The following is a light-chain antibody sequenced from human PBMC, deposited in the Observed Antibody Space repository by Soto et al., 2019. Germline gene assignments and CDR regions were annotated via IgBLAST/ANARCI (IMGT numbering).Light chain of an antibody. CDR2: GAS. Sequence: EIVMTQSPATLSVSPGERATLSCRASQSVSSNLAWFQQRPGQAPRLLIYGASTRATGVPARFSGSGSGTEFTLTISSLLSEDFTIYYCQHYNHWPLTFGGGTKVEIK. J-gene: IGKJ4*01. CDR1: QSVSSN. V-gene: IGKV3-15*01. CDR3: QHYNHWPLT.